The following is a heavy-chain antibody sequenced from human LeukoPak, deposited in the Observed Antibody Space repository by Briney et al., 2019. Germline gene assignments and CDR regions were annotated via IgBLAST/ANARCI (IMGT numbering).Heavy chain of an antibody. V-gene: IGHV4-30-2*01. CDR1: GGSISSGGYS. D-gene: IGHD6-13*01. Sequence: PSQTLSLTCAVSGGSISSGGYSWSWIRQPPGKGLEWIGYIYHSGSTYYNPSLKSRVTISVDRSKNQFSLKLSSVTAAGTAVYYCARRSSSWYQGWGQGTLVTVSS. CDR3: ARRSSSWYQG. J-gene: IGHJ4*02. CDR2: IYHSGST.